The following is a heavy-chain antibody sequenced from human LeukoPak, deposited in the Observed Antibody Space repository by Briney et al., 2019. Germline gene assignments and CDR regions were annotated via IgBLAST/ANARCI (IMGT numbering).Heavy chain of an antibody. Sequence: SETLSLTCAVSGYSITTGRYWGWIRLPPGKGLEWIGSIYQSGSTYYNPSLKSRVTISVDTSKNQFSLKLRSVTAADTAVHYCARSLSTAGIDYWGQGTLVTVSS. D-gene: IGHD2-2*01. J-gene: IGHJ4*02. CDR2: IYQSGST. V-gene: IGHV4-38-2*01. CDR3: ARSLSTAGIDY. CDR1: GYSITTGRY.